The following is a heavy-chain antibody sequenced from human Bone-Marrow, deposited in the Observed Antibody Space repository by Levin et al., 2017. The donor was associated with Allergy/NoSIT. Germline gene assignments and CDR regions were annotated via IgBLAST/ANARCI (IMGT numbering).Heavy chain of an antibody. V-gene: IGHV3-7*04. Sequence: PSETLSLTCAASGFTFSAYWMTWVRQAPGKGLEWVANIKQDGSEKNYVDSVKGRFTISRDNAKSSLYLQMNSLRAEDTAVYYCAKDHPYGAFDYWGQGSLVIVAS. D-gene: IGHD4-17*01. CDR2: IKQDGSEK. J-gene: IGHJ4*02. CDR3: AKDHPYGAFDY. CDR1: GFTFSAYW.